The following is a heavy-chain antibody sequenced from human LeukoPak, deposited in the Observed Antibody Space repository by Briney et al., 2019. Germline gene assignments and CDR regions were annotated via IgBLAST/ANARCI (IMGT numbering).Heavy chain of an antibody. CDR1: GFTFSSYA. CDR2: ISGSGGST. Sequence: PGGSLRLSCAASGFTFSSYAMSWVRQAPGKGLEWVSAISGSGGSTYYADSVKGRFTISRDNSKNTLYLQMNSLRAEDTAVYYCAKEGIRYFDADAGDYFDYWGQGTLVTVSS. V-gene: IGHV3-23*01. CDR3: AKEGIRYFDADAGDYFDY. D-gene: IGHD3-9*01. J-gene: IGHJ4*02.